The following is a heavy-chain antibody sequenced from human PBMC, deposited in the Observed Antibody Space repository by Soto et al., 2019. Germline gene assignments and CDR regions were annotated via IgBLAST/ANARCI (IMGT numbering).Heavy chain of an antibody. J-gene: IGHJ4*02. D-gene: IGHD3-3*01. V-gene: IGHV2-5*02. Sequence: QITLNESGPTQVKPRQTLTLTCTFSGFSLTTSGVGVGWIRQSPGKAPKWLALIYWDDDKRYSPSLKSRLTITKDTSKNQVFLTMADLDPADIATYYCAHRVLRTVFGLVTTTAIYFDFWGQGTPVAVSS. CDR1: GFSLTTSGVG. CDR3: AHRVLRTVFGLVTTTAIYFDF. CDR2: IYWDDDK.